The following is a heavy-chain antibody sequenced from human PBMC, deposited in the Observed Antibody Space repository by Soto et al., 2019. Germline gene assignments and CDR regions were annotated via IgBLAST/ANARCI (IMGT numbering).Heavy chain of an antibody. J-gene: IGHJ4*02. CDR2: IWYDGSNK. CDR1: GVTLSSYG. CDR3: ARADYYDSSGPPAY. D-gene: IGHD3-22*01. Sequence: GGSLRLPCGASGVTLSSYGNHWGRQAPGKGLEWVAVIWYDGSNKYYADSVKGRFTISRDNSKNTLYLQMNSLRAEDTAVYYCARADYYDSSGPPAYWGQGTLVTVSS. V-gene: IGHV3-33*01.